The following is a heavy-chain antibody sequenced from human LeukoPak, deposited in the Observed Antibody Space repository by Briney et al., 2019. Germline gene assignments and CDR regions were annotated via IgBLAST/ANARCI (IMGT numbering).Heavy chain of an antibody. CDR1: GYTFTGYY. J-gene: IGHJ6*03. CDR2: IVPGFGAV. Sequence: SVKVSCKASGYTFTGYYMHWVRQAPGQGLEWMGGIVPGFGAVNYAPGFQDRITVTADESTSTVYMELNSLRSDDSAVYFCARGAGVVPAAKSLGYYLYYYMDVWGEGTTVTVSS. CDR3: ARGAGVVPAAKSLGYYLYYYMDV. D-gene: IGHD2-2*01. V-gene: IGHV1-69*13.